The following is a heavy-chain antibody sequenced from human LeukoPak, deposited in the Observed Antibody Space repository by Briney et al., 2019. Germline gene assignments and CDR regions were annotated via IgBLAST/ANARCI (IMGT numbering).Heavy chain of an antibody. CDR1: GGSFSGYY. D-gene: IGHD5-12*01. CDR3: ARVVDIVATDY. CDR2: INHSGST. J-gene: IGHJ4*02. V-gene: IGHV4-34*01. Sequence: PSETLSLTCAVYGGSFSGYYWSWIRQPPGKGLEWIGEINHSGSTNYNPSLKSRVTISVDTSKNQFSLKLSPVTAADTAVYYCARVVDIVATDYWGQGTLVTVSS.